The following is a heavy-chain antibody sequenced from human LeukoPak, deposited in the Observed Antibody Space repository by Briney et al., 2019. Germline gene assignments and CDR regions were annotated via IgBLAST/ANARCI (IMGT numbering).Heavy chain of an antibody. V-gene: IGHV4-59*01. Sequence: PSETLSLTCAISGGSIPSYYWSWIRQTPGKGLEWIGYLFYSGSTNYNPSLKGRITMSIDTSKNEFSLKLRSATAADTAVYYCARGAYSNYLSVDYWGQGILVTVSS. D-gene: IGHD4-11*01. CDR3: ARGAYSNYLSVDY. J-gene: IGHJ4*02. CDR2: LFYSGST. CDR1: GGSIPSYY.